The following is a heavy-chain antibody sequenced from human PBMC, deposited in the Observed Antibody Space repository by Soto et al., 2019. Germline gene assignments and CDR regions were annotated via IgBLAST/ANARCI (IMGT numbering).Heavy chain of an antibody. CDR2: IYYSGST. CDR3: ARSQSYYYYCMDV. Sequence: PSETLSLTCTVSGGSISNYYWSWIRQPPGKGLEWIGYIYYSGSTSYNPSLKSRVTMSVDTSKNQFSLKLSSVTAADTAVYYCARSQSYYYYCMDVWGQGNTVT. J-gene: IGHJ6*02. D-gene: IGHD4-4*01. V-gene: IGHV4-59*01. CDR1: GGSISNYY.